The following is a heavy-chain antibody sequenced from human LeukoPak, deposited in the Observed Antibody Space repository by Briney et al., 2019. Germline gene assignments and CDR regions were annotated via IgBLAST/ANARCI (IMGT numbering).Heavy chain of an antibody. J-gene: IGHJ3*02. V-gene: IGHV3-30*02. CDR1: GFTFSSYG. D-gene: IGHD6-13*01. CDR2: IRYDGSNK. Sequence: GGSLRLSCAASGFTFSSYGMHWVRQAPGKGLEWVAFIRYDGSNKYYADSVKGRFTISRDNSKNTLYLQMNSLRAEDTAVYCCAKIAAAGPNDAFDIWGQGTMVTVSS. CDR3: AKIAAAGPNDAFDI.